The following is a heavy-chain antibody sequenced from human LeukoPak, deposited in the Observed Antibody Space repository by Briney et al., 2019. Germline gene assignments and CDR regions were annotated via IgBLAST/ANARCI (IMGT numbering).Heavy chain of an antibody. D-gene: IGHD5-24*01. CDR3: AKESVSNWPYYCDY. CDR2: VNGSGGIT. J-gene: IGHJ4*01. Sequence: GGSLRLSCAASGFTFSSYSMTWVRQVPGKGLEWVSSVNGSGGITDYADSVKGRFTISRDNPKNTVYLQMNSLRADDTAIYYCAKESVSNWPYYCDYWGQGTLVTVSS. V-gene: IGHV3-23*01. CDR1: GFTFSSYS.